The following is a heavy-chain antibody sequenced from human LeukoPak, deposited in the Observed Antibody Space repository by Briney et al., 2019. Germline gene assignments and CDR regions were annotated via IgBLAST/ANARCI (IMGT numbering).Heavy chain of an antibody. CDR1: GYTFTSYD. J-gene: IGHJ5*02. CDR2: MNPNSGNT. Sequence: ASVKVSCKASGYTFTSYDINWVRQATGQGLEWMGWMNPNSGNTGYAQKFQGRVTMTRNTSISTAYMELSNLRSEDTAMYYCMRDTYASSWLWGFDPWGQGTLVTVSS. D-gene: IGHD6-13*01. CDR3: MRDTYASSWLWGFDP. V-gene: IGHV1-8*01.